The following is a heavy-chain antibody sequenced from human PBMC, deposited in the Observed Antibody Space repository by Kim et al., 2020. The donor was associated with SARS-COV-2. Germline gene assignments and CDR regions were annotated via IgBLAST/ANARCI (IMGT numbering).Heavy chain of an antibody. V-gene: IGHV3-7*01. D-gene: IGHD2-15*01. CDR3: ARDMICSGGSCYGGFPPFDY. J-gene: IGHJ4*02. Sequence: GGSLRLSCAASGFTFSSYWMSWVRQAPGKGLEWVANIKQDGSEKYYVDSVKGRFTISRDNAKNSLYLQMNSLRAEDTAVYYCARDMICSGGSCYGGFPPFDYWGQGTLVTVSS. CDR2: IKQDGSEK. CDR1: GFTFSSYW.